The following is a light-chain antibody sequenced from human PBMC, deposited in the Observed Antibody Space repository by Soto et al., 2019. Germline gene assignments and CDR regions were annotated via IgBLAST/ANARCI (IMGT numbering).Light chain of an antibody. CDR2: GAS. V-gene: IGKV3-15*01. CDR1: QSVSSN. Sequence: EIVMTQSPATLSVSPGERATLSCRASQSVSSNLAWYQQKPGQAPRLLIYGASTRATGIPDRFSGSGSGTEFTLTLSSLQSEDFAIYFCQQYNNWPPDRTFGQGTKVEIK. J-gene: IGKJ1*01. CDR3: QQYNNWPPDRT.